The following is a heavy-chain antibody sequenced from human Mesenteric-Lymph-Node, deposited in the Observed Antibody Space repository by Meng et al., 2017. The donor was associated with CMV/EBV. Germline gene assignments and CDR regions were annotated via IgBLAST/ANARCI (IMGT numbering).Heavy chain of an antibody. CDR3: ARAVLRFLEWDLSPHPYGMDV. CDR1: GGSISSSSYY. Sequence: GSLRLSCTVSGGSISSSSYYWGWIRQPPGKGLEWIGSMYNSGSTYYNPSLKSRVTISVDTSKNQFSLKLNSVTAADTAVYYCARAVLRFLEWDLSPHPYGMDVWGQGTTVTVSS. J-gene: IGHJ6*02. D-gene: IGHD3-3*01. CDR2: MYNSGST. V-gene: IGHV4-39*01.